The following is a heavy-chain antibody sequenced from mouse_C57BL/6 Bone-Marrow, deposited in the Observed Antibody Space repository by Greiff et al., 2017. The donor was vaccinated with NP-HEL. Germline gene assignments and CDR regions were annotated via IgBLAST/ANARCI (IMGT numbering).Heavy chain of an antibody. CDR1: GFTFSDYG. J-gene: IGHJ4*01. Sequence: EVKLEESGGGLVKPGGSLKLSCAVSGFTFSDYGMHWVRQAPEKGLEWVAYISSGSSTIYSAATVKGRFTISRDNAKNTLFLQMTSLRSEDTAMYYCARRLRRGLYYAMDDWGQGTSVTVAS. V-gene: IGHV5-17*01. CDR2: ISSGSSTI. D-gene: IGHD1-1*01. CDR3: ARRLRRGLYYAMDD.